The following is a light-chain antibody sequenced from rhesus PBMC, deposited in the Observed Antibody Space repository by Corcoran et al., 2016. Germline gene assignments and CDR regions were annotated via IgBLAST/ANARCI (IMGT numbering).Light chain of an antibody. V-gene: IGLV7-76*01. CDR1: TGTVTSGNY. J-gene: IGLJ1*01. Sequence: QAVVTQEPSLTVSPGGTVTLTCGSSTGTVTSGNYPHWFQQKPGQAPRGLIYNTNSKHSWTPARFSGSLPGGKAALTLSGARPEDEADYYCLLYYSGAYIFGRGTRLTVL. CDR3: LLYYSGAYI. CDR2: NTN.